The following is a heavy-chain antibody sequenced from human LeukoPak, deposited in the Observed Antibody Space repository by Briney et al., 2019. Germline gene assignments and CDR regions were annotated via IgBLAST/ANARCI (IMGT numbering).Heavy chain of an antibody. V-gene: IGHV1-69-2*01. J-gene: IGHJ5*02. CDR1: GYTFTDYY. CDR3: ARDWSCSGGSCYSGDRFDP. Sequence: ASVKVSCKVSGYTFTDYYMHWVQQAPGKGLEWMGRVDPEDGETIYAEKFQGRVTITADTSTDTAYMELSSLRSEDTAVYYCARDWSCSGGSCYSGDRFDPWGQGTLVTVSS. CDR2: VDPEDGET. D-gene: IGHD2-15*01.